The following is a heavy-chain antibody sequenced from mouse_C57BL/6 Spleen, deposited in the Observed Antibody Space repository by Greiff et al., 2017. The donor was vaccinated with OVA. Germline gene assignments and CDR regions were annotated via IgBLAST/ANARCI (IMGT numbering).Heavy chain of an antibody. CDR1: GYTFTSYW. CDR2: IDPSDSYT. CDR3: ARGGVNPWFAC. V-gene: IGHV1-69*01. Sequence: VQLQQPGAELVMPGASVKLSCEASGYTFTSYWMHWVKQRPGQGLEWIGEIDPSDSYTNYNQKFKGKSTLTVDKSSSTAYMQSSSLTSADSAVYDCARGGVNPWFACWGQGTLVTVSA. J-gene: IGHJ3*01. D-gene: IGHD2-2*01.